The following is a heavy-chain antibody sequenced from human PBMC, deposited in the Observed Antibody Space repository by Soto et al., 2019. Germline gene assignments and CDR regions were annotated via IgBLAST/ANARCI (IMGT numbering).Heavy chain of an antibody. V-gene: IGHV4-39*01. J-gene: IGHJ4*02. CDR3: ARRTGRHLDG. CDR2: IDYSGTA. CDR1: SGSISFTNGF. Sequence: SETLSLTWSVSSGSISFTNGFWGWVRQPPGKGLEWIRNIDYSGTAYFSTSLATRVTFHVDTSKNQFSLTLYSATAADTAVDYWARRTGRHLDGWGQGILVTLSS.